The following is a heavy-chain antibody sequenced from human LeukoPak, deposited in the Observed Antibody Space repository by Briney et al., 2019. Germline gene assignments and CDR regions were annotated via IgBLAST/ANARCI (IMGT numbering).Heavy chain of an antibody. CDR1: GFTFSSYG. J-gene: IGHJ4*02. CDR2: ISYDGSNK. Sequence: GGSLRLSCAASGFTFSSYGMHWVRQAPGKGLEWVAVISYDGSNKYYADSVKGRFTTSRDNSKNTLYLQMNSLRAEDTAVYYCAKGSGELGKNFDYWGQGTLVAVSS. CDR3: AKGSGELGKNFDY. V-gene: IGHV3-30*18. D-gene: IGHD1-26*01.